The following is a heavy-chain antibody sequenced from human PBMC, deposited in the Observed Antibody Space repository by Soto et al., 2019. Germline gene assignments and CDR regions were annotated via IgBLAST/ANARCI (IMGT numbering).Heavy chain of an antibody. V-gene: IGHV5-51*01. D-gene: IGHD5-12*01. CDR1: GYSFTSYW. J-gene: IGHJ6*02. CDR3: VSGPNLNSGYDWAYYGMDV. Sequence: PGESLKISCKGSGYSFTSYWIGWVRQMPGKGLEWMGIIYPGDSDTRYSPSFQGQVTISADKSISTAYLQWSSLKASDTAMYYCVSGPNLNSGYDWAYYGMDVWGQGTTVTVSS. CDR2: IYPGDSDT.